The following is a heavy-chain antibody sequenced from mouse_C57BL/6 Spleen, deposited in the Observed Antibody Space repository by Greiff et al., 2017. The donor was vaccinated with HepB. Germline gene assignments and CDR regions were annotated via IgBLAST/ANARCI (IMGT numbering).Heavy chain of an antibody. J-gene: IGHJ3*01. Sequence: QVQLQQPGAELVKPGASVKLSCKASGYTFTSYWMQWVKQRPGQGLEWIGEIDPSDSYTNYNQKFKGKATLTVDTSSSTAYMQLSSLTSEDSAVYYCARWLLGFAYWGQGTLGTVSA. CDR2: IDPSDSYT. CDR3: ARWLLGFAY. CDR1: GYTFTSYW. V-gene: IGHV1-50*01. D-gene: IGHD2-3*01.